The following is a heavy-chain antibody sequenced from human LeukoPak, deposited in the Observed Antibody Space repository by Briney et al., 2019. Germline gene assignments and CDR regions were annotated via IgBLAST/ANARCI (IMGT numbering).Heavy chain of an antibody. D-gene: IGHD3-10*01. Sequence: GGSLRLSCAASGFTVSSNYMSWVRQAPGKGLEWVSVIYSGGSTYYADSVKGRFTISRDNSKNTLYLQMNSLRAEDTAVYYCAREPLSSGSLDYWGQGTLVTVPS. J-gene: IGHJ4*02. CDR2: IYSGGST. V-gene: IGHV3-66*01. CDR3: AREPLSSGSLDY. CDR1: GFTVSSNY.